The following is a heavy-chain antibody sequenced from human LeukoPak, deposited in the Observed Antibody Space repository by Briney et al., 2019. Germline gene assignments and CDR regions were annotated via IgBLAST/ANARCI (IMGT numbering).Heavy chain of an antibody. J-gene: IGHJ5*02. Sequence: ASVKVSCKASGYTFTSYYMHWVRQATGQGLEWMGIINPSGGSTSYAQKFQGRVTMTRDTSTSTVYMELSSLRSEDTAVYYCARGLNVVVVAATQARGWFDPWGQGTLVTVSS. CDR3: ARGLNVVVVAATQARGWFDP. V-gene: IGHV1-46*01. CDR2: INPSGGST. CDR1: GYTFTSYY. D-gene: IGHD2-15*01.